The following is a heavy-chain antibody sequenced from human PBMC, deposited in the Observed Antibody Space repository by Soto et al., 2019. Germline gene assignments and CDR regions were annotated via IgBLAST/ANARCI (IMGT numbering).Heavy chain of an antibody. V-gene: IGHV4-61*08. Sequence: SETLSLTCTVSGGSISSGGYYWSWIRQHPGKGLEWIGYIYYSGSTNYSPSLKNRVTISVDTSKNQFSLKLSSVTAAYTAVYYCATYYYYMDVWGKGTTVTVSS. J-gene: IGHJ6*03. CDR2: IYYSGST. CDR1: GGSISSGGYY. CDR3: ATYYYYMDV.